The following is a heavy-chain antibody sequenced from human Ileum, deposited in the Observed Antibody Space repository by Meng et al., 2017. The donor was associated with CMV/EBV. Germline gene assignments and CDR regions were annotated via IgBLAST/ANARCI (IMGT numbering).Heavy chain of an antibody. Sequence: FTFSRYGMHWVRQAPGKGLEWVAFIRFDGSNIYYADSVRGRFAISRDNSKNTLYLQMNRLRAEDTAVYYCAKLGCSGGSCYMPYIDYWGQGTLVTVSS. CDR2: IRFDGSNI. V-gene: IGHV3-30*02. CDR1: FTFSRYG. J-gene: IGHJ4*02. D-gene: IGHD2-15*01. CDR3: AKLGCSGGSCYMPYIDY.